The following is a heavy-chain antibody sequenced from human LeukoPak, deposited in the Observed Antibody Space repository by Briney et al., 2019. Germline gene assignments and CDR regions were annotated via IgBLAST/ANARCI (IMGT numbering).Heavy chain of an antibody. J-gene: IGHJ6*03. CDR2: IIPIFGTA. V-gene: IGHV1-69*05. CDR1: GGTFSSYA. D-gene: IGHD2-15*01. CDR3: ARGITRGYCSGGSCYATRNKYYYYYMDV. Sequence: SVKVSCKASGGTFSSYAISWVRQAPGQGLEWMVRIIPIFGTANYAQKFQGRVTITTDESTSTAYMELSSLRSEDTAVYYCARGITRGYCSGGSCYATRNKYYYYYMDVWGKGTTVTVSS.